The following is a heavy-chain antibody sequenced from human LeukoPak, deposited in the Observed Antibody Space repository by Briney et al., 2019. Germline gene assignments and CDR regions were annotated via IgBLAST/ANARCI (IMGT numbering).Heavy chain of an antibody. J-gene: IGHJ4*02. Sequence: ASVKVSCKASGYTFTGYYMHWVRQAPGQGLEWMGWINPNSGGTNYAQKFQGRVTMTRGTSISTAYMELSRLRSDDTAVYYCARDINSSPLFDYWGQGTLVTVSS. D-gene: IGHD3-22*01. CDR2: INPNSGGT. V-gene: IGHV1-2*02. CDR3: ARDINSSPLFDY. CDR1: GYTFTGYY.